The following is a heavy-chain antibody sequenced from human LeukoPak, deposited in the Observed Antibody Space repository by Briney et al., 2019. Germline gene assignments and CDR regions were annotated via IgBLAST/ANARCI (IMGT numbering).Heavy chain of an antibody. V-gene: IGHV1-69*04. CDR1: GGTFSSYA. Sequence: SVKVSCKASGGTFSSYAISWVRQAPGQGLEWMGRIIPILGIANYAQKFQGRVTITADKSTSTAYMELSSLRSEDTAVYYCARLPGSYSGYDLDDYWGQGTLVTVSS. CDR2: IIPILGIA. J-gene: IGHJ4*02. CDR3: ARLPGSYSGYDLDDY. D-gene: IGHD5-12*01.